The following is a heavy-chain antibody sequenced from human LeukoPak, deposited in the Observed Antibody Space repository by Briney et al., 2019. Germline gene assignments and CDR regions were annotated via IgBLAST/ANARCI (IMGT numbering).Heavy chain of an antibody. CDR1: GYTFTSYG. CDR3: ASLNSSGWSFDY. J-gene: IGHJ4*02. CDR2: INPSGGST. D-gene: IGHD6-19*01. V-gene: IGHV1-46*01. Sequence: GASVKVSCKASGYTFTSYGISWVRQAPGQGLEWMGIINPSGGSTSYAQKFQGRVTMTRDTSTSTVYMELSSLRSEDTAVYYCASLNSSGWSFDYWGQGTLVTVSS.